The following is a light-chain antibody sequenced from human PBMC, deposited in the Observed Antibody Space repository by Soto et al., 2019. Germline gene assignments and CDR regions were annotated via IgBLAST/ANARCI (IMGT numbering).Light chain of an antibody. J-gene: IGLJ2*01. V-gene: IGLV1-47*02. CDR3: AAWDDSLSVVV. CDR2: SNN. Sequence: QPVLTQPPSASGTPGQRVTISCSGSSSNIGSNYVYWYQQLPGTAPKLLIYSNNQRPSGVPDRFSGSKSGTSASLAISGLRSEDEAEYYCAAWDDSLSVVVFGGGTKLTVL. CDR1: SSNIGSNY.